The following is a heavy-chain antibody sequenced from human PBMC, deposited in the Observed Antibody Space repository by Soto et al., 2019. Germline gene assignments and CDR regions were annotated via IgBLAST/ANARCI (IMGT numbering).Heavy chain of an antibody. D-gene: IGHD3-22*01. CDR1: GYTFTDYY. CDR3: ARRKGDYYDSSGYHYYFDY. J-gene: IGHJ4*02. Sequence: QVQLVQSGAAVKKPGASVKVSCKASGYTFTDYYVHWVRQAPGQGLEWMGWINPNSGGTKSAQKFQGRVIMTRDTSMSTAYMELSRLRSDDTAVYYCARRKGDYYDSSGYHYYFDYWGQGTLVTVSS. V-gene: IGHV1-2*02. CDR2: INPNSGGT.